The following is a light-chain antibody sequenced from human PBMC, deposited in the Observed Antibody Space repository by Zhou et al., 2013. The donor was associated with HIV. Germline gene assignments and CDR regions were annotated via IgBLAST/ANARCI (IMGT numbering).Light chain of an antibody. J-gene: IGKJ1*01. CDR1: QSVSGSY. Sequence: EIVMTQSPATLSVSPGERATLSCRASQSVSGSYLAWYHQKPGQAPRLLIYGASSRATGIPDRFSGSGSGTDFTLTISRLEPEDFAVYYCLQYGSSPWTFGQGTNVEV. CDR2: GAS. V-gene: IGKV3-20*01. CDR3: LQYGSSPWT.